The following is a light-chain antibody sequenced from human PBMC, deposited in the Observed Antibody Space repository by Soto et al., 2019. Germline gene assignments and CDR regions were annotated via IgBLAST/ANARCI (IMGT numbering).Light chain of an antibody. V-gene: IGKV1-5*03. CDR1: HSIDDW. CDR2: KAS. Sequence: IQMTQSPSTLSASVGDRVTITCRASHSIDDWLAWYQQKPVKAPKLLIYKASTLESGVPARFSGRTSGREFTLTISSLQPDDFATYYCQQHSDYPLTFGGGTKVDIK. CDR3: QQHSDYPLT. J-gene: IGKJ4*01.